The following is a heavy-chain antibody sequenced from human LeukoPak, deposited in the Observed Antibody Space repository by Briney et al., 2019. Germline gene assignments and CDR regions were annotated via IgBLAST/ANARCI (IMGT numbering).Heavy chain of an antibody. CDR2: IVVGSGNT. Sequence: ASVKVSCKASGFTFTSSAVQWVRQARGQRLEWIGWIVVGSGNTNYAQKFQERVTITRDMSTSTAYMELSSLRSEDTAVYYCAADSPIEMATSRFDYWGQGTLVTVSS. CDR3: AADSPIEMATSRFDY. D-gene: IGHD5-24*01. CDR1: GFTFTSSA. V-gene: IGHV1-58*01. J-gene: IGHJ4*02.